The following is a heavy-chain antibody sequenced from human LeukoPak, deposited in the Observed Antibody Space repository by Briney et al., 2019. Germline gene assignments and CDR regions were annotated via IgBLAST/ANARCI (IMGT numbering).Heavy chain of an antibody. D-gene: IGHD3-16*01. CDR3: ASGGVGVFDY. CDR2: IYYSGST. V-gene: IGHV4-39*07. CDR1: GGSISSSSYY. J-gene: IGHJ4*02. Sequence: PSETLSLTCTVSGGSISSSSYYWGWIRQPPGKGLEWIGSIYYSGSTYYNPSLKSRVTISVDTSKNQFSLKLSSVTAADTAVYYCASGGVGVFDYWGQGTLVTVSS.